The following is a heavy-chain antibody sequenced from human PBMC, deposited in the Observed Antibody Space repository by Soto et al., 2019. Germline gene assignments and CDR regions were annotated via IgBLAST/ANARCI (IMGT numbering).Heavy chain of an antibody. J-gene: IGHJ4*02. CDR2: IGFSSSTT. CDR1: GFALNSYT. D-gene: IGHD3-9*01. CDR3: ARDQDWAFDH. V-gene: IGHV3-48*02. Sequence: GGSLRLSCEASGFALNSYTMSWVRQAPGKGLEWVSYIGFSSSTTSYADSVRGRFTISRDIAGNSLYLQMHSLRDEDTAVYYCARDQDWAFDHWGQGILVTVSS.